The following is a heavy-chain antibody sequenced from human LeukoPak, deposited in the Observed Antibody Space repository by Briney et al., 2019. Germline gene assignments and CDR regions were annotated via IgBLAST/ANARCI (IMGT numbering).Heavy chain of an antibody. CDR3: ASSSGYYVFDY. CDR2: INPSGGST. V-gene: IGHV1-46*01. D-gene: IGHD3-3*01. J-gene: IGHJ4*02. CDR1: GYTFTSYY. Sequence: ASVKVSCTASGYTFTSYYMHWVRQAPGQGLEWMGIINPSGGSTGYAQNFQGRVTMTRDTSTSTVYMDLSSLRSEDTAVYYCASSSGYYVFDYWGQGTLVTVSS.